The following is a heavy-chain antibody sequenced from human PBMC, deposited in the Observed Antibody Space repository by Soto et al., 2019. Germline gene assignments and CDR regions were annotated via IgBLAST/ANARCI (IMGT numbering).Heavy chain of an antibody. CDR1: GFPVCNAW. CDR2: IKSRALGGTT. J-gene: IGHJ4*01. CDR3: TTDSYSSMVVVRFDY. V-gene: IGHV3-15*07. D-gene: IGHD2-15*01. Sequence: GGSPRLCCAGCGFPVCNAWINWVRHVPGKGLEWVGRIKSRALGGTTDFAAPVRGRFAITRDDSRNVAYMQMNSLHTEDTAVYYCTTDSYSSMVVVRFDYWGHGSLVTVSS.